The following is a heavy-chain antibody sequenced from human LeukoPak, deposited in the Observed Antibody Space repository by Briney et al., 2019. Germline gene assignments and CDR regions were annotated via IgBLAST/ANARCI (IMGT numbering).Heavy chain of an antibody. CDR2: IKQDGSEK. J-gene: IGHJ4*02. CDR3: ARDGFVGAADY. V-gene: IGHV3-7*01. CDR1: EFIFSGYC. D-gene: IGHD6-13*01. Sequence: PGGSLRLFCAASEFIFSGYCMNWVRQAPGKGLEWVANIKQDGSEKQYVDSVRGRFTISRDNAKNSLYLQMNSLRVEDTAVYYCARDGFVGAADYWGQGTLVTVSS.